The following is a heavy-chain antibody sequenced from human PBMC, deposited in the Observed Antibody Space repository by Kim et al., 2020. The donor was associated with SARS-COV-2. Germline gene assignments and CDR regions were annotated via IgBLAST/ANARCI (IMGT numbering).Heavy chain of an antibody. J-gene: IGHJ6*02. D-gene: IGHD2-2*01. V-gene: IGHV4-39*01. CDR3: ARLCRSSTCPRYGLDV. CDR1: GDSITSGTYY. CDR2: IYQSGSA. Sequence: SETLSLTCTVSGDSITSGTYYWGWIRQPPGKGLEWIANIYQSGSAYYNPSLKSRVTISLDTPKNQFSLRLNSVTAEDTAVYYCARLCRSSTCPRYGLDVWGQGTTVTVSS.